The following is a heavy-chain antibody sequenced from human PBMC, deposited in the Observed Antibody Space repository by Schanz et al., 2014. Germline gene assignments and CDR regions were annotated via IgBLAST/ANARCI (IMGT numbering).Heavy chain of an antibody. CDR2: ISASGGST. D-gene: IGHD2-15*01. CDR3: AKARRKSNCSGGRCFHYSYYGMDV. V-gene: IGHV3-23*01. J-gene: IGHJ6*02. CDR1: GFTFSSYA. Sequence: EGQLLESGGGLIQPGGSLRLSCAASGFTFSSYAMSWVRQAPGKGLEWVSTISASGGSTYYADSVKGRFTISRDYSKNTLYLQMSSLRAEDTAIYYCAKARRKSNCSGGRCFHYSYYGMDVWGQGTTXTVSS.